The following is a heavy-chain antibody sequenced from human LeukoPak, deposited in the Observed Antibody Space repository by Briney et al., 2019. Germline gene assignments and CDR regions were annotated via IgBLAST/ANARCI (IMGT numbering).Heavy chain of an antibody. Sequence: PGGSLRLSCAASGFTFSSYGMHWDRQAPGKGLERVAAISYDGSDKYYADSVKGRFTISKDNSKNTLSLQMNSLRAEDTAVFFCAKDLRYCSGTSCYEASGMDVWGQGTTVTVSS. D-gene: IGHD2-2*01. V-gene: IGHV3-30*18. CDR1: GFTFSSYG. J-gene: IGHJ6*02. CDR3: AKDLRYCSGTSCYEASGMDV. CDR2: ISYDGSDK.